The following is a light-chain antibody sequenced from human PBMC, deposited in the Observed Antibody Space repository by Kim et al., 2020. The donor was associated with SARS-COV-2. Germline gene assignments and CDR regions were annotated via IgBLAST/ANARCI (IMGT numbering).Light chain of an antibody. V-gene: IGLV10-54*04. CDR2: RNN. Sequence: RQTATLTCTGNSNNVGYQGATWLQQDQGHPTKPLFDRNNNRPSGISERFSASRSGNTASLTITGLQPEDEADYFCSAWDTNLSAWVFGGGTQLTVL. CDR3: SAWDTNLSAWV. J-gene: IGLJ3*02. CDR1: SNNVGYQG.